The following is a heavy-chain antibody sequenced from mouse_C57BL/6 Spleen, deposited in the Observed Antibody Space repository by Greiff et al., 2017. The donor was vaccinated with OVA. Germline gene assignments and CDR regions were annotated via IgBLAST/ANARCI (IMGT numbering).Heavy chain of an antibody. CDR2: IYPRSGNT. V-gene: IGHV1-81*01. D-gene: IGHD2-5*01. CDR1: GYTFTSYG. Sequence: VKLMESGAELARPGASVKLSCKASGYTFTSYGISWVKQRTGQGLEWIGEIYPRSGNTYYNEKFKGKATLTADKSSSTAYMELRSLTSEDSAVYFCARNYYSNYGYFDVWGTGTTVTVSS. J-gene: IGHJ1*03. CDR3: ARNYYSNYGYFDV.